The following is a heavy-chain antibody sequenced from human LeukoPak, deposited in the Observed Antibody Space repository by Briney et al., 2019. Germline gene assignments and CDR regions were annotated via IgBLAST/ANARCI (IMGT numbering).Heavy chain of an antibody. Sequence: SETLSLTCTVSGXSVSSGRYYWSWIRQPPGKGLECIGYIYYSGTTSYTPSLRSRVTMSVDTANNQFSLKLSSVTAADSAVYYCARGDRVGTSGYYFDYWGQGILVTVSS. CDR3: ARGDRVGTSGYYFDY. V-gene: IGHV4-61*01. CDR2: IYYSGTT. CDR1: GXSVSSGRYY. J-gene: IGHJ4*02. D-gene: IGHD4-23*01.